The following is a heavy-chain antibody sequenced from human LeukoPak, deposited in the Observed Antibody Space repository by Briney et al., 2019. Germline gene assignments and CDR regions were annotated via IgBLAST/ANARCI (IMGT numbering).Heavy chain of an antibody. Sequence: GGSLRLSCAASGFTFSSYGMHWVRQAPGKGLEWVAFIRYDGSNKYYADSVKGRFTISRDNSKNTLYLQMNSLRAEDTAVYYCARADYSSSPMDYWGQGTLVTVSS. CDR1: GFTFSSYG. V-gene: IGHV3-30*02. CDR3: ARADYSSSPMDY. D-gene: IGHD6-6*01. J-gene: IGHJ4*02. CDR2: IRYDGSNK.